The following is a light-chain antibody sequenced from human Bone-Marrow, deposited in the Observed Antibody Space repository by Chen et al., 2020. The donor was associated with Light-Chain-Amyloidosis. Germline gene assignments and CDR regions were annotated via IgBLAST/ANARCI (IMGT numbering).Light chain of an antibody. CDR2: DND. CDR3: GAWDSSLNTWV. V-gene: IGLV1-51*01. J-gene: IGLJ3*02. Sequence: QSVLTQPPSVSAAPGQRVTISCSGSGSNIGNNYVSWYQQFPGTAPTLLIYDNDKRPSGIPDVFSGSKSGTSATLGITGLQTGDEADYFCGAWDSSLNTWVFGGGTKLTVL. CDR1: GSNIGNNY.